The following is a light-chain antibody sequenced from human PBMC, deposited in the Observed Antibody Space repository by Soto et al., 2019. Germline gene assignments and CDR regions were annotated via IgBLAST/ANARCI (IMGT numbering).Light chain of an antibody. V-gene: IGLV2-11*01. Sequence: QAVLTQPRSVSGSPGQSVTISCTGTSSDVGGYNYVSWYQQHPGKAPKLMIYDVSKRPSGVPDRFSGSKSGNTASLTISGLQAEDEAGYYCGSYARRYTSAVLGSGPKV. J-gene: IGLJ1*01. CDR3: GSYARRYTSAV. CDR2: DVS. CDR1: SSDVGGYNY.